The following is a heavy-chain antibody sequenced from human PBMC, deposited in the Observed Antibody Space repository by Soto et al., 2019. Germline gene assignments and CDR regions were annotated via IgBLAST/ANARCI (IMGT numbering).Heavy chain of an antibody. CDR1: GYNFTIYA. Sequence: ASVKVSCKTSGYNFTIYAVHWVRQAPGQRLEYMGDINGGSGDPKYSQKFKGRVTFTRDTYASTAYMELRSVRSEDTAVYYCARVERCSGGSCYGPYFDSWGQGTLVTVSS. V-gene: IGHV1-3*01. CDR2: INGGSGDP. CDR3: ARVERCSGGSCYGPYFDS. D-gene: IGHD2-15*01. J-gene: IGHJ4*02.